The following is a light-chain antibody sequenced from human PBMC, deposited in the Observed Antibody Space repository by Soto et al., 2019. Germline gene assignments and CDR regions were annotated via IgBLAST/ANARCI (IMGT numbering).Light chain of an antibody. V-gene: IGLV2-11*01. J-gene: IGLJ2*01. CDR2: DVG. Sequence: QSALTQPRSVSGSPGQSVTISCTGTSSDIGGYNFVSGYQQHPGKAPKVMIYDVGKRPSGVPDRFSGSKSGNTASLTISGLQSDDECDYYCCSYAGIYTLVFGGGTKLTVL. CDR3: CSYAGIYTLV. CDR1: SSDIGGYNF.